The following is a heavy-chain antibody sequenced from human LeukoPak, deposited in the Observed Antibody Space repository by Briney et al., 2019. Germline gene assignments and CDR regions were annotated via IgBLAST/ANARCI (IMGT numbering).Heavy chain of an antibody. CDR2: INYSGST. CDR1: GGSISSYY. CDR3: ARHRPGERRFDP. Sequence: SETLSLTCTVSGGSISSYYWSWVRQPPGKGLEWHGYINYSGSTNYNPSLKSRVIISVDTSKNQFFLKLSSVTAADTAVYSCARHRPGERRFDPWGQGTLVTVSS. V-gene: IGHV4-59*08. D-gene: IGHD3-16*01. J-gene: IGHJ5*02.